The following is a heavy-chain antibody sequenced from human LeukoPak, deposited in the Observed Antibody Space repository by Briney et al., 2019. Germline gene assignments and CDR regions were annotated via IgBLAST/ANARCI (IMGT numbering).Heavy chain of an antibody. J-gene: IGHJ4*02. CDR2: ILYSGST. CDR1: GGSISSYS. D-gene: IGHD3-10*01. Sequence: SETLSLTCTVSGGSISSYSWSWIRQPPGKVLEWIGYILYSGSTNYNPSLKSRVTISLDTSKNQFSLKLNSVTAADTAVYYCARAGGIRGSALDLDYWGQGTLVTVSS. CDR3: ARAGGIRGSALDLDY. V-gene: IGHV4-59*01.